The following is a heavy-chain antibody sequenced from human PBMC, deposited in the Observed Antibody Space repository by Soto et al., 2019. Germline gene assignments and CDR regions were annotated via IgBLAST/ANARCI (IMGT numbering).Heavy chain of an antibody. D-gene: IGHD6-19*01. V-gene: IGHV2-5*02. CDR2: IYWDDDK. Sequence: QITLKESGPTLVKPTQTLTLTCTFSGFSLSTSGVGVVWIRQPPGKALEWLGIIYWDDDKRYRPSLKSMLTXTXDXXKNQVVLTMTNMDPVDTGTYYCAHNLVAGTSWFDPWGQGTLVTVSS. CDR1: GFSLSTSGVG. J-gene: IGHJ5*02. CDR3: AHNLVAGTSWFDP.